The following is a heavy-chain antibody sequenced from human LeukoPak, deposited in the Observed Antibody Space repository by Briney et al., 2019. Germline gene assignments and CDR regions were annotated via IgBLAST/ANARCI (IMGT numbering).Heavy chain of an antibody. J-gene: IGHJ4*02. Sequence: GGPLRLSCAASGFTFSSYAMSWVRQAPGKGLEWVSAISGSGGSTYYADSVKGRFTISRDNSKNTLYLQINSLRAEDTAVYYCAKAYSGSYYFDYWGQGTLVTVSS. V-gene: IGHV3-23*01. CDR1: GFTFSSYA. CDR2: ISGSGGST. D-gene: IGHD1-26*01. CDR3: AKAYSGSYYFDY.